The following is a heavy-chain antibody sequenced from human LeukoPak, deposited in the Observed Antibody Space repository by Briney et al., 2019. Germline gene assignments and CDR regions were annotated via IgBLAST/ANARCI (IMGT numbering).Heavy chain of an antibody. D-gene: IGHD3-10*01. CDR2: ISAYNGNT. J-gene: IGHJ4*02. CDR1: GYTFTSYG. V-gene: IGHV1-18*01. CDR3: ARDSLLWFGELSGYFDY. Sequence: GASVEVSCKASGYTFTSYGISWVRQAPGQGLEWMGWISAYNGNTNYAQKLQGRVTMTTDTSTSTAYMELRSLRSDDTAVYYCARDSLLWFGELSGYFDYWGQGTLVTVSS.